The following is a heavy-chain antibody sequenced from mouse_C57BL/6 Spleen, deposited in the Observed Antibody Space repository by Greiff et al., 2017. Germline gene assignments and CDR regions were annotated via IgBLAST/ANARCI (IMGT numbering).Heavy chain of an antibody. CDR3: AREDCSNPFAY. CDR2: ISYSGST. Sequence: EVKVVESGPGMVKPSQSLSLTCTVTGYSITSGYDWHWIRHFPGNKLEWMGYISYSGSTNYNPSLKSRISITHDTSKNHFFLKLNSVTTEDTATXDCAREDCSNPFAYWGQGTLVTVSA. J-gene: IGHJ3*01. V-gene: IGHV3-1*01. CDR1: GYSITSGYD. D-gene: IGHD2-5*01.